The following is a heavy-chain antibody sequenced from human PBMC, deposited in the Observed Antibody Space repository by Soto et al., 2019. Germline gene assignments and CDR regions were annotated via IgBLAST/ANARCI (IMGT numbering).Heavy chain of an antibody. D-gene: IGHD3-22*01. CDR3: ARDGDDSRPPDSFDC. CDR1: GFTFSSYA. CDR2: ITGSDGST. J-gene: IGHJ4*02. Sequence: EVQLLESGGGLVQPGGSLRLSCAASGFTFSSYAMTWVRQAPERGLEWVSSITGSDGSTKYADCVKGRFTISRDNSKNTLYLQMNSLRAEDTAVYYCARDGDDSRPPDSFDCWGQGTLVTVSS. V-gene: IGHV3-23*01.